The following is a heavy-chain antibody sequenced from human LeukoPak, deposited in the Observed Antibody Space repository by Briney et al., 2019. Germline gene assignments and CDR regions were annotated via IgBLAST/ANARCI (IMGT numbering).Heavy chain of an antibody. V-gene: IGHV3-21*01. J-gene: IGHJ3*02. D-gene: IGHD3-3*01. CDR3: ARGGYDFWSGYPGAFDI. Sequence: GGSLRLSCAASGFTFSSYSMNWVRQAPGKGLEWVSSTSSSSSYIYYADSVKGRFTISRDNAKNSLYLQMNSLRAEDTAVYYCARGGYDFWSGYPGAFDIWGQGTMVTVSS. CDR1: GFTFSSYS. CDR2: TSSSSSYI.